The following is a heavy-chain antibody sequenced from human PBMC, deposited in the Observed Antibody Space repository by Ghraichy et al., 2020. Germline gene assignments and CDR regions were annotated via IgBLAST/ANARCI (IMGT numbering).Heavy chain of an antibody. D-gene: IGHD1-14*01. CDR3: NGAYWRPDDLDYYYGMDV. CDR2: INHSGST. CDR1: GGSFSGYY. J-gene: IGHJ6*02. V-gene: IGHV4-34*01. Sequence: SQTLSLTCAVYGGSFSGYYWSWIRQPPGKGLEWIGEINHSGSTNYNPSLKSRVTISVDTSKNQFSLKLSSVTAADTAVYYCNGAYWRPDDLDYYYGMDVWGQGTTVTVSS.